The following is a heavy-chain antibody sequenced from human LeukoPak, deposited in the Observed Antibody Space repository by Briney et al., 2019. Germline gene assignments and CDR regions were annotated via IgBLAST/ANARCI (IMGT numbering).Heavy chain of an antibody. D-gene: IGHD2-15*01. CDR3: AKGRCSGGSCYGRGFDY. CDR1: GFTFDTYA. J-gene: IGHJ4*02. V-gene: IGHV3-23*01. CDR2: LSGSGGST. Sequence: GGSLRLSCAASGFTFDTYAMSWVRQAPGKVLEWVSGLSGSGGSTYYADSVKGRFTISRDNAKITLYLQMNSLRAEDTAVYYCAKGRCSGGSCYGRGFDYWGQGTLVTVSS.